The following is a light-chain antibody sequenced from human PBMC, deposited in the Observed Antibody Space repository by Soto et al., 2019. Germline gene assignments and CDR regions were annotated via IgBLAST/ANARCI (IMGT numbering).Light chain of an antibody. CDR1: SSDVGGYDY. CDR2: DVS. J-gene: IGLJ2*01. CDR3: SSSTSSSTLVV. Sequence: QSVLTQPASVSGSPGQSITISCTGTSSDVGGYDYVSWYQQHPSKVPKLMIYDVSDRPSGVSTRFSGSKSGNTASLTISGLQAEDEADYYCSSSTSSSTLVVFGGGTKLTVL. V-gene: IGLV2-14*01.